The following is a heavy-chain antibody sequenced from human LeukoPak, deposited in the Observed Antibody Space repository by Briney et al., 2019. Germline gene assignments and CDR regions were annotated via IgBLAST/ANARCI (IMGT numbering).Heavy chain of an antibody. Sequence: QAGGSLRLSCAAPGFTFSSYAMSWVRQAPGKGLEWVSAISGSGGSTYYADSVKGRFTISRDNSKNTLYLQMNSLRAEDTAVYYCAKGYIAVAGPPTPFDYWGQGTLVTVSS. V-gene: IGHV3-23*01. CDR2: ISGSGGST. D-gene: IGHD6-19*01. J-gene: IGHJ4*02. CDR1: GFTFSSYA. CDR3: AKGYIAVAGPPTPFDY.